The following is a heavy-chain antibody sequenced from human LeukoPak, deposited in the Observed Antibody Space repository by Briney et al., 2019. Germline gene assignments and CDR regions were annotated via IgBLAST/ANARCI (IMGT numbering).Heavy chain of an antibody. CDR2: IYYSGST. D-gene: IGHD3-10*01. Sequence: SETLSLTCTVSGGSISSSSYYWGWIRQPPGKGLEWIGSIYYSGSTYYNPSLKSRVTISVDTSKNQFSLKLSSVTAADTAVYYCARVPPYYYGSGSLIDAFDIRGQGTMVTVSS. CDR3: ARVPPYYYGSGSLIDAFDI. CDR1: GGSISSSSYY. V-gene: IGHV4-39*07. J-gene: IGHJ3*02.